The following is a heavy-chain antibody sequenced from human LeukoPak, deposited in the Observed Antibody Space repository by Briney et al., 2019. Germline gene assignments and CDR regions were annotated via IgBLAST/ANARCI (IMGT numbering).Heavy chain of an antibody. CDR1: GFTFSTYA. Sequence: PGGSLRLSCAASGFTFSTYAMSWVRQAPGKGLEWVSAISAGGGSTFYADSVKGRFTISRDNSKNTLYLQMNSLRAEDTAVYYCAREIYCSASSCTGGVFDIWGQGTMVTVSS. CDR3: AREIYCSASSCTGGVFDI. V-gene: IGHV3-23*01. CDR2: ISAGGGST. D-gene: IGHD2-15*01. J-gene: IGHJ3*02.